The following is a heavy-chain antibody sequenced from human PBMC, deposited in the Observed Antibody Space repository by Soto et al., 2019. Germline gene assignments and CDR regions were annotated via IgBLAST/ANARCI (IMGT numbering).Heavy chain of an antibody. D-gene: IGHD3-10*01. Sequence: PSETLSLTCTVSGGSLSRGGYYWSCIRQHPGKGQEWIGYIYYSGSTYYNPSLKSRVTISVDTSKNQFSLKLSSVTAADTAVYYCARDREVYGSGSYGMDVWGQGTTVT. CDR1: GGSLSRGGYY. CDR2: IYYSGST. CDR3: ARDREVYGSGSYGMDV. V-gene: IGHV4-31*03. J-gene: IGHJ6*02.